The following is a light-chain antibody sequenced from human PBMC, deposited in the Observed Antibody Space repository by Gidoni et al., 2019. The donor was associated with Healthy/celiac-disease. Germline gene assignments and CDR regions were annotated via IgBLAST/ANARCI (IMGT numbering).Light chain of an antibody. V-gene: IGKV3-20*01. CDR2: GAS. CDR1: QSVSSSY. Sequence: VLTQSPGTLSLSPGERATLSCRASQSVSSSYLAWYQQKPGQAPRLLIYGASSRATGIPARFSGSGSGTYFTRTISRLEAEDFAVYYCQQYGSSPRTFXQXTKVEIK. CDR3: QQYGSSPRT. J-gene: IGKJ1*01.